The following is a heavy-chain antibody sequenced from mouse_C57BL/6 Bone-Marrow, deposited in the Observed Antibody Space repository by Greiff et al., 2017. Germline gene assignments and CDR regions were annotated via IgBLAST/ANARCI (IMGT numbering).Heavy chain of an antibody. J-gene: IGHJ4*01. CDR3: ARAEDGYFLYYYAMDY. CDR2: IDPANGIT. Sequence: DVKLVESVAELVRPGASVKLSCTASGFNIKNTYMHWVKQRPEQGLEWIGRIDPANGITKYAPKFQGKATITADTSSNTAYLQLSSLTSEDTAIYYCARAEDGYFLYYYAMDYWGQGTSVTVSS. V-gene: IGHV14-3*01. D-gene: IGHD2-3*01. CDR1: GFNIKNTY.